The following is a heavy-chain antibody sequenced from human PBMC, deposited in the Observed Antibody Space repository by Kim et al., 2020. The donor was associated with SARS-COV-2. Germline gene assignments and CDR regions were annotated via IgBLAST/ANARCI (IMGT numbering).Heavy chain of an antibody. D-gene: IGHD3-22*01. CDR2: INPSGGST. CDR3: ARDRGEITMIVVVITSYYYYGMDV. CDR1: GYTFTSYY. V-gene: IGHV1-46*01. Sequence: ASVKVSCKASGYTFTSYYMHWVRQAPGQGLEWMGIINPSGGSTSYAQKFQGRVTMTRDTSTSTVYMELSSLRSEDTAVYYCARDRGEITMIVVVITSYYYYGMDVWGQGTTVTVSS. J-gene: IGHJ6*02.